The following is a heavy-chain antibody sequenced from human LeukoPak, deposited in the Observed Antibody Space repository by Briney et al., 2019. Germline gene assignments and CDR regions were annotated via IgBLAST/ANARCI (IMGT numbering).Heavy chain of an antibody. CDR3: AAVIGSGGDPGLFDY. CDR2: IVVGSGNT. D-gene: IGHD2-15*01. Sequence: SVKVSCKASGFTFTSSAMQWVRQARGQRLEWIGRIVVGSGNTNYAQKFQERVTITRDMSTSTAYMELSSLRSEDTAVYYCAAVIGSGGDPGLFDYWGQGTLVTVSS. V-gene: IGHV1-58*02. J-gene: IGHJ4*02. CDR1: GFTFTSSA.